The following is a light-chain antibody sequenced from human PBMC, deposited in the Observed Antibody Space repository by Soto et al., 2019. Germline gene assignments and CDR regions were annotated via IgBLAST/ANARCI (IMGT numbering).Light chain of an antibody. J-gene: IGKJ1*01. CDR2: DAS. Sequence: DIQMTQSPSTLSASFGDSVTITWRASQSISSRLAWYQQKPGKAPKLLIYDASSLESGVPSRFSGSGYGTEFTLTITSLQTDDFATYYCQQYNSYPWTFGQGTKVDIK. V-gene: IGKV1-5*01. CDR1: QSISSR. CDR3: QQYNSYPWT.